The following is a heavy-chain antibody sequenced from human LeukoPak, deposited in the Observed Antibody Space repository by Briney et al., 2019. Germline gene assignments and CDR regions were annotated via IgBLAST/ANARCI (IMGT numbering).Heavy chain of an antibody. Sequence: ASVKVSCKASGYTFTGYYMHWVRQATGQGLEWVGWMNPNSGNTGYAQKFQGRVTMTRNTSISTAYMELSSLRSEDTAVYYCAREGYSSGGFDYWGQGTLVTVSS. CDR2: MNPNSGNT. CDR3: AREGYSSGGFDY. D-gene: IGHD6-19*01. V-gene: IGHV1-8*02. J-gene: IGHJ4*02. CDR1: GYTFTGYY.